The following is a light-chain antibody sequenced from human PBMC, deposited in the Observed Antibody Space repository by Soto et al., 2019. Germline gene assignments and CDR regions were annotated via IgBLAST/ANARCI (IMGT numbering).Light chain of an antibody. CDR1: QSVSNKY. Sequence: EVVLTQSPGTLSLSPGERATLSCRASQSVSNKYLAWYQQKPGQAPRLLIFGSSDRATGNPDRFSGSESGTDLPLTISSLEPEDFAVYYCQQYGSSPPYTFGQGTKLEIK. CDR3: QQYGSSPPYT. CDR2: GSS. J-gene: IGKJ2*01. V-gene: IGKV3-20*01.